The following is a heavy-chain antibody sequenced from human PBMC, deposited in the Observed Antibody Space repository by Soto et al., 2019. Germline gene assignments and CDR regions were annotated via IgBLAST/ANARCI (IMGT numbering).Heavy chain of an antibody. CDR3: ARHPSGYYDS. V-gene: IGHV4-59*08. J-gene: IGHJ5*02. Sequence: SDTLSLTCAVSCVSISSSYWSWIRQPPGKSLEWIGYIYYNGITKYHPSLKSRVTISLDTSKNQFSLKLTSVTAADTAVYSCARHPSGYYDSWGQGTLVTVS. CDR1: CVSISSSY. D-gene: IGHD3-3*01. CDR2: IYYNGIT.